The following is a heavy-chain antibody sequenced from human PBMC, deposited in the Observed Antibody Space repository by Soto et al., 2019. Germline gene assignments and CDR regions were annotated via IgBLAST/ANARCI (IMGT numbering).Heavy chain of an antibody. D-gene: IGHD5-18*01. CDR2: IYYSGST. V-gene: IGHV4-59*01. Sequence: SETLSLTCTVSGGSISRYYWSWIRQPPGKGLEWIGYIYYSGSTNYNPSLKSRVTISVDTSKNQFSLKLSSVTAADTAVYYCARAGYSYGYWQDGMDVWGQGTTVTVSS. CDR1: GGSISRYY. CDR3: ARAGYSYGYWQDGMDV. J-gene: IGHJ6*02.